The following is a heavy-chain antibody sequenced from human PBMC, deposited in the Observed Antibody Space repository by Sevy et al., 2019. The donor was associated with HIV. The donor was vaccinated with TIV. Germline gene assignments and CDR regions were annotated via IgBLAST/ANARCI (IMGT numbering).Heavy chain of an antibody. J-gene: IGHJ4*02. CDR2: IWHDGSNE. Sequence: GGSLRLSCVASEFTFSTYVMHWVRQAPGKGLEWVAVIWHDGSNEYYADSVKGRLTISRDNSKNTLYLQMNSLRVEDTAVYYCASEAGYGANSRPFDYWGQGTLVTVSS. V-gene: IGHV3-33*08. D-gene: IGHD4-17*01. CDR1: EFTFSTYV. CDR3: ASEAGYGANSRPFDY.